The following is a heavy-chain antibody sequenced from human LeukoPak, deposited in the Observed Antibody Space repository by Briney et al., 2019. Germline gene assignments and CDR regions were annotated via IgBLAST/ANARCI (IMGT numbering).Heavy chain of an antibody. CDR2: ITGSGGST. Sequence: GGSLRLSCAASGFTFSSYAMSWVRQAPGKGLEWVSAITGSGGSTDYADSVKGRFTISRDNSKNTLYLQMNSLRAEDTAVYYCAKEQVVGTAFDIWGQGTMVTVSS. CDR3: AKEQVVGTAFDI. J-gene: IGHJ3*02. D-gene: IGHD1-1*01. CDR1: GFTFSSYA. V-gene: IGHV3-23*01.